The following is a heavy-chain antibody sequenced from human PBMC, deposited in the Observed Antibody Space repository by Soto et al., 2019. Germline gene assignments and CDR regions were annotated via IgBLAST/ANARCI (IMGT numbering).Heavy chain of an antibody. CDR3: ARVNVVVVAATREYYFDY. Sequence: GASVKVSCKASGYTFTNYYMHWVRQAPGQGLEWMGWINPNSGGTNYAQKFQGRVTMTRDTSISTAYMELSRLRSDDTAVYYCARVNVVVVAATREYYFDYWGQGTLVTVSS. V-gene: IGHV1-2*02. CDR2: INPNSGGT. CDR1: GYTFTNYY. D-gene: IGHD2-15*01. J-gene: IGHJ4*02.